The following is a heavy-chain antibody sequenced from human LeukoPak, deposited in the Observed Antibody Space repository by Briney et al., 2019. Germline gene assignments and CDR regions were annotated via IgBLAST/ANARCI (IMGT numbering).Heavy chain of an antibody. D-gene: IGHD3-10*01. Sequence: ASVKVSCEASGYTFTGYYINWVRQAPGQGLEWMGWINPNSGGTNYAQKFQGRVTMTRDTFISTVYMDLSRLRSDDTAVYYCARELWFGEFYFDYWGQGTLVTVSS. CDR2: INPNSGGT. CDR3: ARELWFGEFYFDY. CDR1: GYTFTGYY. J-gene: IGHJ4*02. V-gene: IGHV1-2*02.